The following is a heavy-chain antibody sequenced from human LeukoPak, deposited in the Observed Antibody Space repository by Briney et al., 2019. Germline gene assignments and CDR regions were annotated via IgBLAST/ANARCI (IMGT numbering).Heavy chain of an antibody. CDR1: GGSFSGYY. CDR2: INHSGST. J-gene: IGHJ6*03. V-gene: IGHV4-34*01. CDR3: ARRYRGYYGSGSYYNNYYYMDV. Sequence: SETLSLTCAVYGGSFSGYYWSWIRQPPGKGLEWIGEINHSGSTNHNPSLKSRVTISVDTSKNQFSLKLSSVTAADTAVYYCARRYRGYYGSGSYYNNYYYMDVWGKGTTVTISS. D-gene: IGHD3-10*01.